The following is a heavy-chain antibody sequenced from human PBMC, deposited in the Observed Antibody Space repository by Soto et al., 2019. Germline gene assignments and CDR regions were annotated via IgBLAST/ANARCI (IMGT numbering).Heavy chain of an antibody. D-gene: IGHD2-2*01. V-gene: IGHV3-23*01. CDR1: GFTFSSYA. CDR2: ISGSGGST. Sequence: GGSLRLSCAASGFTFSSYAMSWVRQAPGKGLEWVSAISGSGGSTYYADSVKGRFTISRDSSKNTLYLQMNSLRAEDTAVYYCAKDLMVPAAMGTYWYFDLWGRGTLVTVSS. CDR3: AKDLMVPAAMGTYWYFDL. J-gene: IGHJ2*01.